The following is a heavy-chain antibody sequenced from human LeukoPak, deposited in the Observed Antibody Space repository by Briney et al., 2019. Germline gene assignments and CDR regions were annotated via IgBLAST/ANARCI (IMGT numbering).Heavy chain of an antibody. Sequence: SGGSLRLSCAASGFTFSSYGMHWVRQAPGKGLEWVAAIWYDGSNKYYADSVKGRFTISRDNSKNTLYLQMNSLRAEDTAVYYCARDKGTVTLYYYYGMDVWGQGTTVTVSS. V-gene: IGHV3-33*01. CDR3: ARDKGTVTLYYYYGMDV. D-gene: IGHD4-17*01. CDR1: GFTFSSYG. J-gene: IGHJ6*02. CDR2: IWYDGSNK.